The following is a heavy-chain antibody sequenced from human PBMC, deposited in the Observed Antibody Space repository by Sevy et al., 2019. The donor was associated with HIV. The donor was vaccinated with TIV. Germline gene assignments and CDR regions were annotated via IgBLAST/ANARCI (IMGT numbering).Heavy chain of an antibody. CDR1: GFTLSDYY. CDR3: ARVGWLDNPVGVFGYYYGMDV. D-gene: IGHD3-10*02. CDR2: ISSSSDTI. Sequence: GGSLRLSCAASGFTLSDYYMSWIRQAPGKGLQWISYISSSSDTIYYADSVKGRFTISRDNAKNSLYLEMNSLRVEDTAVYYCARVGWLDNPVGVFGYYYGMDVWGQGTTVTVSS. V-gene: IGHV3-11*01. J-gene: IGHJ6*02.